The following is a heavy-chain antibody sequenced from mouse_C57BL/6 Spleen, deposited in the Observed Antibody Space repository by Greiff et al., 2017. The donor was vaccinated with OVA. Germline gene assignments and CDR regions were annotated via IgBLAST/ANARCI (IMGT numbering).Heavy chain of an antibody. CDR3: ARHYYGSSYYFYAMDY. D-gene: IGHD1-1*01. CDR2: ISNLAYSI. J-gene: IGHJ4*01. V-gene: IGHV5-15*01. Sequence: DVKLVESGGGLVQPGGSLKLSCAASGFTFSDYGMAWVRQAPRKGPEWVAFISNLAYSIYYADTVTGRFTISRENAKNTLYLEMSSLRSEDTAMYYCARHYYGSSYYFYAMDYWGQGTSVTVSS. CDR1: GFTFSDYG.